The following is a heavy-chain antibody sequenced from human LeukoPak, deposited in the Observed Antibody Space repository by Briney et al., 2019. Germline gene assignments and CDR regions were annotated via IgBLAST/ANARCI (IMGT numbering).Heavy chain of an antibody. Sequence: SETLSLTCTVSGGSISSYYWNWIRQPAGKGLEWIGRIYTSGSTNYNPSLKSRVTISVDTSKNQFSLKLSSVTAADTAVYYCARGRKYYDILTGGGLSQYYFDYWGQGTLVTVSS. D-gene: IGHD3-9*01. CDR2: IYTSGST. J-gene: IGHJ4*02. V-gene: IGHV4-4*07. CDR3: ARGRKYYDILTGGGLSQYYFDY. CDR1: GGSISSYY.